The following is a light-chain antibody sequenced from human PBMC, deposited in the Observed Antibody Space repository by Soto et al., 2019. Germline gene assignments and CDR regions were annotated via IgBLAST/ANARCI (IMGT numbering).Light chain of an antibody. CDR2: EVS. V-gene: IGLV2-14*01. CDR3: TSYTSSATVV. Sequence: QSVLTQPASVPGSPGQSITISCTGTSSDVGGYNHVSWYQQHPGKAPKLMIYEVSNRPSGVSNRFSGSKSGNTASLTISGLQAEDEADYYCTSYTSSATVVFGGGTKLTVL. CDR1: SSDVGGYNH. J-gene: IGLJ2*01.